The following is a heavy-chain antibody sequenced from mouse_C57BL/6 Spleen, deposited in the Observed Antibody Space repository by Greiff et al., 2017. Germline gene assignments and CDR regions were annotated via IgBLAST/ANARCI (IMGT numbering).Heavy chain of an antibody. D-gene: IGHD1-1*01. J-gene: IGHJ2*01. V-gene: IGHV14-2*01. Sequence: EVQLQQSGAELVKPGASVKLSCTASGFNINDYYMHWVKQRTEQGLEWIGRIDPEDGETKYATKFQGKATITADTSSNTAYLQLSSLTSEDTAVYYCARGITTFDYWGQGTTLTVSS. CDR3: ARGITTFDY. CDR1: GFNINDYY. CDR2: IDPEDGET.